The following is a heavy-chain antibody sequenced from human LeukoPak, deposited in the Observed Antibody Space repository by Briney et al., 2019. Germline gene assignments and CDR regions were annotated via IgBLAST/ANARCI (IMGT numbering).Heavy chain of an antibody. CDR1: GYTFTSYG. V-gene: IGHV1-18*01. D-gene: IGHD5-12*01. Sequence: ASVKVSCKASGYTFTSYGISWVRQAPGQGLEWMGWISAYNGNTNYAQKLQGRVTMTTDTSTSTAYMELRSLRPDDTAVYYCARGRYGGYKDPPRYWGQGTLVTVSS. J-gene: IGHJ4*02. CDR2: ISAYNGNT. CDR3: ARGRYGGYKDPPRY.